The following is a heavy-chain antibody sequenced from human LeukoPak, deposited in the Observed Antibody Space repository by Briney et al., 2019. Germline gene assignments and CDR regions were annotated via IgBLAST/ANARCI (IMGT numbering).Heavy chain of an antibody. CDR3: ARAYSGYAPNDY. D-gene: IGHD5-12*01. V-gene: IGHV1-46*01. CDR2: ISPSGDST. Sequence: GASVKVSCKASGYTFTSYYVHWVRQAPGQGLEWMGIISPSGDSTTYAQKFQGRVTMSRDTSTSTVSMELSSLRSEDTAVYYCARAYSGYAPNDYWGQGTLVTVSS. CDR1: GYTFTSYY. J-gene: IGHJ4*02.